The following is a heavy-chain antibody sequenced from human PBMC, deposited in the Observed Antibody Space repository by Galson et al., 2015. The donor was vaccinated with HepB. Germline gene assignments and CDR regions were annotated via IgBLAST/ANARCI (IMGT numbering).Heavy chain of an antibody. Sequence: ASGGTFSSYAISWVRQAPGQGLEWMGGIIPIFGTSNYAQKFQGRVTITADESTSTAYVEVSRLRSEDTAVYYCARAYSGRIKRQYCSNTGCYDYYYYMDVWGKGTTVTVSS. CDR3: ARAYSGRIKRQYCSNTGCYDYYYYMDV. D-gene: IGHD2-2*01. CDR2: IIPIFGTS. CDR1: GGTFSSYA. J-gene: IGHJ6*03. V-gene: IGHV1-69*01.